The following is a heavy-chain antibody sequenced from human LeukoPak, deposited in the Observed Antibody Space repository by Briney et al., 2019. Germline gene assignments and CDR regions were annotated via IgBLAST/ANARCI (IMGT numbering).Heavy chain of an antibody. CDR1: GGSFSGYY. V-gene: IGHV4-34*01. CDR3: ARGSDTAAGLY. CDR2: INHSGST. Sequence: SETLSLTCAVYGGSFSGYYWSWIRQPPGKGLEWIGEINHSGSTNYNPSLKSRVSISVDSSKNQFSLKLSSVTAADTAVYYCARGSDTAAGLYWGQGTLVAVSS. D-gene: IGHD6-13*01. J-gene: IGHJ4*02.